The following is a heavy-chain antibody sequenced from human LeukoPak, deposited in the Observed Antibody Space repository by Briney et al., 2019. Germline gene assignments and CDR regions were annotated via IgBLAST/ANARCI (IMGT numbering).Heavy chain of an antibody. D-gene: IGHD3-9*01. V-gene: IGHV4-59*01. Sequence: PSETLSLTCTVSGGSISSYYWSWIRQSPGKGLEWIGYIYYSGSTNYNPSLKSRVAISVDTSKNQFSLKLSSVTAADTAVYYCARDDYDILTGSHHGFDYWGQGTLVTVSS. CDR3: ARDDYDILTGSHHGFDY. CDR1: GGSISSYY. J-gene: IGHJ4*02. CDR2: IYYSGST.